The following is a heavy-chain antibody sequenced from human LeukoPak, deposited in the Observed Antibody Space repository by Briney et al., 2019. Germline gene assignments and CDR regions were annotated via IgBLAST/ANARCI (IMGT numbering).Heavy chain of an antibody. CDR2: IKSDGSGT. D-gene: IGHD1-14*01. CDR3: AREFRKPSTGD. CDR1: GFTFSSYW. J-gene: IGHJ4*02. V-gene: IGHV3-74*01. Sequence: GGSLRLSCAASGFTFSSYWMHWVRQAPGKGLVWVSRIKSDGSGTTYADSVKGRFTISRDDAKNTLYLQMNSLRAEDTAVYFCAREFRKPSTGDWGQGTLVTVSS.